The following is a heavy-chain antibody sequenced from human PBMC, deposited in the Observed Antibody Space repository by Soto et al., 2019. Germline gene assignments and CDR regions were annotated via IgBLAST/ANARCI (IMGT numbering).Heavy chain of an antibody. CDR3: VRDQLRPGILYSLGVLLPEYGL. CDR1: GFAFSTFA. J-gene: IGHJ4*02. V-gene: IGHV3-23*01. Sequence: PGGSLRLSCAASGFAFSTFAMTWVRQAPGKGLEWVAAISVSGNNAYYADSVKGRFTISRDNSQNSVFLQMSSLRADDTAVYYCVRDQLRPGILYSLGVLLPEYGLWGQGTLVTVSS. D-gene: IGHD3-22*01. CDR2: ISVSGNNA.